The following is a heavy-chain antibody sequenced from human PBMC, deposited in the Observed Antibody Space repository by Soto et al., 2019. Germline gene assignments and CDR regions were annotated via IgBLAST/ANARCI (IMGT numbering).Heavy chain of an antibody. D-gene: IGHD5-18*01. CDR2: ISAYNGNT. J-gene: IGHJ4*02. CDR3: ARDWGDTAMVSYNY. V-gene: IGHV1-18*01. CDR1: GYTFTSYG. Sequence: QVQLVQSGAEVKKPGASVKVSCKASGYTFTSYGISWVRQAPGQGLEWMGWISAYNGNTNYAQKLQGRVTLNTNTSXSTAYMELRSLRSDDTAVYYCARDWGDTAMVSYNYWGQGTLVTVSS.